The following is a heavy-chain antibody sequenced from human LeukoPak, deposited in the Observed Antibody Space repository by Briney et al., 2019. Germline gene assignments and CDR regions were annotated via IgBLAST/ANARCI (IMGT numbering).Heavy chain of an antibody. V-gene: IGHV5-51*01. Sequence: GESLKISCQGSGYNFSNNWIGWVRQMPGKGLEWMGIIYPGDSDTRYSPSFKGQVTISADKSISTAYLQWHSLKASDTAMYYCARRLYGSGWYCFDPWGQGTLVTVSS. CDR3: ARRLYGSGWYCFDP. CDR1: GYNFSNNW. D-gene: IGHD6-19*01. CDR2: IYPGDSDT. J-gene: IGHJ5*02.